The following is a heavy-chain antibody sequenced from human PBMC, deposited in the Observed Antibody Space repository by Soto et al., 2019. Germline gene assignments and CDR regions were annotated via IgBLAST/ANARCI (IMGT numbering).Heavy chain of an antibody. Sequence: GGSLSLSYAASGFTFSSYWMHWVRQAPGKGLVWVSRINSDGSSTSYADSVKGRFTISRDNAKNTLYLQMNSLRAEDTAVYYCARDYYDSSFEYFDYWGQGTLVTVSS. CDR3: ARDYYDSSFEYFDY. CDR2: INSDGSST. CDR1: GFTFSSYW. V-gene: IGHV3-74*01. D-gene: IGHD3-22*01. J-gene: IGHJ4*02.